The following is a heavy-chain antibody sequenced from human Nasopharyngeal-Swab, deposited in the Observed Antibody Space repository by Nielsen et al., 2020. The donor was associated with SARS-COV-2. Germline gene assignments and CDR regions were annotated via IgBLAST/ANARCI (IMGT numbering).Heavy chain of an antibody. CDR1: GGTYSSYA. J-gene: IGHJ6*02. V-gene: IGHV1-8*02. CDR3: ARDRGAAMAGRGWIGGVYYYGMDV. D-gene: IGHD5-18*01. CDR2: MNPNSGNT. Sequence: ASVKVSCKASGGTYSSYAISWVRQAPGQGLEWMGWMNPNSGNTDYAQKFQGRVTMTRNTSISTAYMELSSLRSEDTAVYYCARDRGAAMAGRGWIGGVYYYGMDVWGQGTTVTVSS.